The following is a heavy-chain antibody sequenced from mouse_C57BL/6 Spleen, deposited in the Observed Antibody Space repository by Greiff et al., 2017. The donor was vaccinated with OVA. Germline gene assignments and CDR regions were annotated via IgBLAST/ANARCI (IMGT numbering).Heavy chain of an antibody. CDR3: ARDDGYYDAMDY. Sequence: DVKLVESGGGLVKPGGSLKLSCAASGFTFSSYAMSWVRQTPEKRLEWVATISDGSSYTYYPDNVKGRFTISRDNAKNNLYLQMSHLKSEDTAMYDCARDDGYYDAMDYWGQGTSVTVSS. V-gene: IGHV5-4*01. D-gene: IGHD2-3*01. J-gene: IGHJ4*01. CDR1: GFTFSSYA. CDR2: ISDGSSYT.